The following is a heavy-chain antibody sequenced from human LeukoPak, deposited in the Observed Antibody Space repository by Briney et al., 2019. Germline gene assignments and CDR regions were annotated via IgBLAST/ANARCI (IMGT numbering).Heavy chain of an antibody. V-gene: IGHV4-39*07. CDR3: ARAGDYGDYVGWFDP. D-gene: IGHD4-17*01. CDR2: IYYSGST. CDR1: GGSISSSSYY. Sequence: SETLSLTCTVSGGSISSSSYYWGWIRQPPGKGLEWIGSIYYSGSTYYNPSLKSRVTISVDTSKNQFSLKLTSVTAADTAVYYCARAGDYGDYVGWFDPWGQGTLVTVSS. J-gene: IGHJ5*02.